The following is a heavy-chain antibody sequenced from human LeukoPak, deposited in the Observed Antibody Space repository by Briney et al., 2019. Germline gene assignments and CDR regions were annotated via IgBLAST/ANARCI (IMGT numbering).Heavy chain of an antibody. D-gene: IGHD3-10*01. CDR1: GYNFASSW. CDR2: IYPGDSDT. Sequence: GESLKISCKGSGYNFASSWIAWVRQVPGKGLEWMGIIYPGDSDTRYSPSFQDQVTISADKSISTAYLQWSSLKASDTAMYYCARQRFTMRAYAGNWFDPWGQGTLVTVSS. J-gene: IGHJ5*02. V-gene: IGHV5-51*01. CDR3: ARQRFTMRAYAGNWFDP.